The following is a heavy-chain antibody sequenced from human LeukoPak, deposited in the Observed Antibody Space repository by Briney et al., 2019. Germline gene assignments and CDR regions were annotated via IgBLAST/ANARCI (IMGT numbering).Heavy chain of an antibody. J-gene: IGHJ4*02. V-gene: IGHV4-39*07. Sequence: SETLSLTCTVSGGSISSSSYYWGWIRQPPGKGLEWIGSIYYSGSTYYNPSLKSRVTISVDTSKNQFSLKLSSVTAADTAVYYCARSSSGYYYDHFDSWGQGTLVTVSS. CDR3: ARSSSGYYYDHFDS. CDR1: GGSISSSSYY. D-gene: IGHD3-22*01. CDR2: IYYSGST.